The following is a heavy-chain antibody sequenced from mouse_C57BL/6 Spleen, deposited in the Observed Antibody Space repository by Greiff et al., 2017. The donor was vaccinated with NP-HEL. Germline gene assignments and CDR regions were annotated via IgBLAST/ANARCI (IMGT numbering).Heavy chain of an antibody. CDR2: IYPGNSDT. D-gene: IGHD1-1*01. Sequence: VQLQQSGTVLARPGASVKMSCKTSGYTFTSYWMHWVKQRPGQGLEWIGAIYPGNSDTSYNQKFKGKAKLTAVTSASTAYMELSSLTNEDSAVYYCTRWGTYGSSSPYAMDYWGQGTSVTVSS. J-gene: IGHJ4*01. CDR1: GYTFTSYW. V-gene: IGHV1-5*01. CDR3: TRWGTYGSSSPYAMDY.